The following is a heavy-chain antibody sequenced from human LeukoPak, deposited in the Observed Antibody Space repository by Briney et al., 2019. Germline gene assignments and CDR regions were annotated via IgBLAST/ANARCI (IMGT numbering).Heavy chain of an antibody. J-gene: IGHJ4*02. CDR1: GGTFSSYA. Sequence: ASVKVSCKASGGTFSSYAISWVRQAPGQGLEWMGGIIPIFGTANYAQKFQGRVTMTTDTSTSTAYMELRSLRSDDTAVYYCARVRAITGAGHYFDYWGQGTLVTVSS. CDR3: ARVRAITGAGHYFDY. D-gene: IGHD1-20*01. V-gene: IGHV1-69*05. CDR2: IIPIFGTA.